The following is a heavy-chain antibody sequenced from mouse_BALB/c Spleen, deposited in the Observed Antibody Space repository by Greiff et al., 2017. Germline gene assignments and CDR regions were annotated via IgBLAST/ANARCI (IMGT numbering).Heavy chain of an antibody. CDR2: ISSGSSTI. CDR1: GFTFSSFG. V-gene: IGHV5-17*02. CDR3: ARGQGEALFAY. J-gene: IGHJ3*01. Sequence: EVMLVESGGGLVQPGGSRKLSCAASGFTFSSFGMHWVRQAPEKGLEWVAYISSGSSTIYYADTVKGRFTISRDNPKNTLFLQMTSLRSEDTAMYYCARGQGEALFAYWGQGTLVTVSA. D-gene: IGHD6-1*01.